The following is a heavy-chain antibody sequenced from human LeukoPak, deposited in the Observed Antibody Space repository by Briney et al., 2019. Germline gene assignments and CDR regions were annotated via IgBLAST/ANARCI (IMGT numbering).Heavy chain of an antibody. CDR3: ARHLKARQQLVVYFDY. D-gene: IGHD6-13*01. CDR1: GGSISSSGYY. Sequence: SETLSLTCTVSGGSISSSGYYWGWIRQPPGKGLERIGSIYYSGSTYYNPSLKSGVSISVDPSKNQLSLKLSSVTAADTAVYYCARHLKARQQLVVYFDYWGQGTLVTVSS. J-gene: IGHJ4*02. CDR2: IYYSGST. V-gene: IGHV4-39*01.